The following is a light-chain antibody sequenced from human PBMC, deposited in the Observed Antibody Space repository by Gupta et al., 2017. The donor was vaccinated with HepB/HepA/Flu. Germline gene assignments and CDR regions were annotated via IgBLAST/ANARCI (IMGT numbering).Light chain of an antibody. Sequence: EIVLTQSPGTLSLSPGDRATLSCRASQSVTSDYLAWYQQRPGQAPRLLIYAASNRATGIPDRFSGSGSGTDFTLTISRLEPEDVAMYYCNQDGRGPDTFGQGTKVEIK. CDR3: NQDGRGPDT. J-gene: IGKJ4*01. CDR1: QSVTSDY. CDR2: AAS. V-gene: IGKV3-20*01.